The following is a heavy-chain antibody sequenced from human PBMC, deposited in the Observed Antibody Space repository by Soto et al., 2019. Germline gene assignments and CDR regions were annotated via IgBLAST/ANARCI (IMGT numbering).Heavy chain of an antibody. Sequence: PGGSLRLSCAASGFIFSSYAMSWVRQAPGKGLEWVSVISGSGSSTYYADSVKGRFTISRDNSKNTLYLQMNSLRAEDTAIYYCAKSSSSWYHFDFWGQGTLVTVSS. CDR3: AKSSSSWYHFDF. J-gene: IGHJ4*02. CDR2: ISGSGSST. V-gene: IGHV3-23*01. D-gene: IGHD6-13*01. CDR1: GFIFSSYA.